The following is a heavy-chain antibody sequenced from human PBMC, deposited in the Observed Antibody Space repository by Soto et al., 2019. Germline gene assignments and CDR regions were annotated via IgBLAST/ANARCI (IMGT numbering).Heavy chain of an antibody. CDR2: IYFSGTT. CDR3: ARSPGSGDYVDY. Sequence: XXTLSLPFSVSGGSVSSDSYYWSSIRQPPGAGLEWIGYIYFSGTTNYNPSLESRVTILVDSSKNQFSLKLSSVTAADTAVYYCARSPGSGDYVDYWGQGTLVTVSS. J-gene: IGHJ4*02. CDR1: GGSVSSDSYY. D-gene: IGHD4-17*01. V-gene: IGHV4-61*01.